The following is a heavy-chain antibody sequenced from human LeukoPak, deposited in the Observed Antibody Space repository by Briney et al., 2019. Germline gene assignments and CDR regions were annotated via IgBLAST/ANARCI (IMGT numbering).Heavy chain of an antibody. J-gene: IGHJ4*02. Sequence: GGSLRLSCAASGFTFDDYAMHWVRHAPGKGLEWVSGISWNSGSIGYADSVKGRFTISRDNAKNTLYLQMNSLRVEDTAVYYCARDNRGGSGYDFDYWGQGTLVTVSS. CDR1: GFTFDDYA. CDR3: ARDNRGGSGYDFDY. V-gene: IGHV3-9*01. CDR2: ISWNSGSI. D-gene: IGHD5-12*01.